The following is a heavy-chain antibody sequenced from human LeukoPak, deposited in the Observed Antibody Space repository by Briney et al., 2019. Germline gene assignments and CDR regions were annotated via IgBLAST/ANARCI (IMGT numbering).Heavy chain of an antibody. J-gene: IGHJ5*02. D-gene: IGHD2-2*01. V-gene: IGHV4-38-2*02. Sequence: SETLSLTCAVSGYSINSGYYWGWIRQPPGKGLEWIGSIYHSGSTYYNPSLKSRVTISVDTSKNQFSLKLSSVTAADTAVYYCARDVRMRCSSTSCNDPGWFDPWGQGTLVTVSS. CDR1: GYSINSGYY. CDR2: IYHSGST. CDR3: ARDVRMRCSSTSCNDPGWFDP.